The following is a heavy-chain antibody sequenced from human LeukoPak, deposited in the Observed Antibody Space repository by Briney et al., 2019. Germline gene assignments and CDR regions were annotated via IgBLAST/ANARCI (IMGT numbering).Heavy chain of an antibody. CDR2: ISYDGSNK. Sequence: AGGSLRLSCAASGFTFSSYAMHWVRQAPGKGLEWVAVISYDGSNKYYADSVKGRFTISRDNSKNTLYLQMNNLRGEDTAVYYCARAVGLQLCLNYWGQGTLVTVSS. CDR3: ARAVGLQLCLNY. D-gene: IGHD5-18*01. V-gene: IGHV3-30-3*01. CDR1: GFTFSSYA. J-gene: IGHJ4*02.